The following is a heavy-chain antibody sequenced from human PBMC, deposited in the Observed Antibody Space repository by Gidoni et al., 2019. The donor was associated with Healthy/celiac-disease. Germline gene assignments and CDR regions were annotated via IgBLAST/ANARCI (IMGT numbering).Heavy chain of an antibody. CDR2: IIPIFGTA. CDR3: ARNTITMVRGVIPNYYYYGMDV. Sequence: VQLVQSGAEVKKPGSSVKVSCKASGGTFSSYAISWVRQAPGQGLEWMGGIIPIFGTANYAQKFQGRVTITADESTSTAYMELSSLRSEDTAVYYCARNTITMVRGVIPNYYYYGMDVWGQGTTVTVSS. J-gene: IGHJ6*02. D-gene: IGHD3-10*01. V-gene: IGHV1-69*01. CDR1: GGTFSSYA.